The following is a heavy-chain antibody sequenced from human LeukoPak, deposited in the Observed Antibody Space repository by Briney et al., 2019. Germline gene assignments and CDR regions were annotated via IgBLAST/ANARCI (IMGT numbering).Heavy chain of an antibody. Sequence: PSETLSLTCTVSGGSISSGGYYWSWIRQHPGKGLEWIGYIYYSGSTYYNPSLKSRVTISVDTSKNQFSLKLSSVTAADTAAYYCARDRGGAFDIWGQGTMVTVSS. V-gene: IGHV4-31*03. CDR2: IYYSGST. CDR3: ARDRGGAFDI. D-gene: IGHD2-15*01. J-gene: IGHJ3*02. CDR1: GGSISSGGYY.